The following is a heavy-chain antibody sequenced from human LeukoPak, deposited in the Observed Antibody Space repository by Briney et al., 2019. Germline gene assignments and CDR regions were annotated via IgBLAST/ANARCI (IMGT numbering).Heavy chain of an antibody. CDR2: INWNGGST. J-gene: IGHJ1*01. Sequence: GGSLRLSCAASGFTFDDYGMSWVRQAPGKGLEWVPGINWNGGSTGYADSVKGRFTISRDNAQNSMYLQMNSLRVEDTAVYYCTSWGDTTAEYFQRWGQGTLVTVSS. CDR1: GFTFDDYG. V-gene: IGHV3-20*04. D-gene: IGHD2-21*02. CDR3: TSWGDTTAEYFQR.